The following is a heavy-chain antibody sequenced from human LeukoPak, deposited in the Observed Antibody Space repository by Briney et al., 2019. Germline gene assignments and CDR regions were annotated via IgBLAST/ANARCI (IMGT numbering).Heavy chain of an antibody. D-gene: IGHD1-26*01. Sequence: ASVKVSCKASGYTFTSDYMNWVRQAPGQGLEWMGIVHSSGGVIKYAQEFQDRLTVTRDTSTSTIYMELSSRRSEDTAVYYCAGSSHQRNWFDPWGQGTLVIVSS. CDR3: AGSSHQRNWFDP. CDR1: GYTFTSDY. J-gene: IGHJ5*02. V-gene: IGHV1-46*01. CDR2: VHSSGGVI.